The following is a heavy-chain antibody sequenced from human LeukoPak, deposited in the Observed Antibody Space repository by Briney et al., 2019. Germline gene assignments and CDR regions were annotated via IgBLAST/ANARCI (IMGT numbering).Heavy chain of an antibody. D-gene: IGHD3-22*01. V-gene: IGHV3-74*01. J-gene: IGHJ1*01. CDR3: ARAPSEIGGYYPEYFRH. CDR2: IKSDGST. Sequence: PGGSLRLSCAASGFTFSSFWMHWVRQAPGKGLVWVSRIKSDGSTNYADSVKGRFTISRDNAKNTVSLQMSSLRVEDTGVYYCARAPSEIGGYYPEYFRHWGQGTLVTVSS. CDR1: GFTFSSFW.